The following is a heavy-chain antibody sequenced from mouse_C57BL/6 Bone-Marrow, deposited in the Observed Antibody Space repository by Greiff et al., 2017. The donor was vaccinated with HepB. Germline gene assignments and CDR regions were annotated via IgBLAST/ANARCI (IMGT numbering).Heavy chain of an antibody. CDR1: GYTFTSYW. Sequence: QVQLKQPGAELVKPGASVKLSCKASGYTFTSYWMHWVKQRPGQGLEWIGMIHPNSGSTNYNEKFKSKATLTVDKSSSTAYMQLSSLTSEDSAVYYCARASDYDWFAYWGQGTLVTVSA. CDR2: IHPNSGST. J-gene: IGHJ3*01. CDR3: ARASDYDWFAY. D-gene: IGHD2-4*01. V-gene: IGHV1-64*01.